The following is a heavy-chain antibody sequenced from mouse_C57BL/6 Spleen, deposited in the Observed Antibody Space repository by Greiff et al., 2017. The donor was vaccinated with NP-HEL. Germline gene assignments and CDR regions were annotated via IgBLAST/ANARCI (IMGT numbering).Heavy chain of an antibody. Sequence: QVQLPPPGAELVMPGASVKLSCKASGYTFTSYWMHWVKQRPGQGLEWIGELAPSDSYTNYNQKFKGKSTLTVDKSSSTAYMQLSSLTSEDSAVYYCARSGTGYWYFDVWGTGTTVTVSS. CDR1: GYTFTSYW. CDR2: LAPSDSYT. CDR3: ARSGTGYWYFDV. J-gene: IGHJ1*03. D-gene: IGHD3-3*01. V-gene: IGHV1-69*01.